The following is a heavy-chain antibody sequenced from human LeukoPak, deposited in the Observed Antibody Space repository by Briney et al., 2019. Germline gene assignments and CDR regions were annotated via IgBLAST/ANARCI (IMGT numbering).Heavy chain of an antibody. CDR1: GYTFTSHD. CDR2: MNPNSGNT. V-gene: IGHV1-8*01. Sequence: ASVKVSCKASGYTFTSHDINWVRQATGQGLEWMGWMNPNSGNTGYAQKLQGRVTITRNTYISTAYMELSSLRSEDTAVYYCARGVGSSSDYYYMDVWGKGTTVTVSS. CDR3: ARGVGSSSDYYYMDV. D-gene: IGHD6-13*01. J-gene: IGHJ6*03.